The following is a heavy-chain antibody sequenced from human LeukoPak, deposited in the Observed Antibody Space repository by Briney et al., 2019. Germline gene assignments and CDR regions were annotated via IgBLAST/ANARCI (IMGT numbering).Heavy chain of an antibody. V-gene: IGHV3-33*01. CDR2: MWYDGSRE. D-gene: IGHD1-26*01. J-gene: IGHJ4*02. CDR3: ARDLSFGSLDF. CDR1: GFILSTHG. Sequence: GGSLRLSCAASGFILSTHGMQWVRQAPGKGLEWVAGMWYDGSREDYADSVKGRFTISRDMSKNTPNLQMNSLRVEDTAMFYCARDLSFGSLDFRGQGTLVTVSS.